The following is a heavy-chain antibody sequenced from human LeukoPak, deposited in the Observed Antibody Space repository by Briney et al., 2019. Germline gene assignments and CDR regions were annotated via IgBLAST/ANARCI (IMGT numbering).Heavy chain of an antibody. CDR2: ISWNSGSI. CDR1: GFTFDDYA. CDR3: AKDSGYSYGEYGY. D-gene: IGHD5-18*01. Sequence: PGRSLRLSCAASGFTFDDYAMHWVRQAPGKGLEWVSGISWNSGSIGYADSVKGRFTISRDNAKNSLYLQMNSLRAEDTALYYCAKDSGYSYGEYGYWGQGTLVTVSS. V-gene: IGHV3-9*01. J-gene: IGHJ4*02.